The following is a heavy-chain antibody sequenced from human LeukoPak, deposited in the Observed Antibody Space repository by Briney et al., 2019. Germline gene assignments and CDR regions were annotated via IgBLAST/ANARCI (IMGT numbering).Heavy chain of an antibody. CDR3: ARDLIYDSSGFYYYYYMDV. CDR2: IYSGGST. Sequence: PAGSLRLSCAASGFTVSSNYMSLVRQAPGKGLEWVSVIYSGGSTYYADSVKGRFTISRDNSKNTLYLQMNSLRAEDTAVYYCARDLIYDSSGFYYYYYMDVWGKGTTVTVSS. J-gene: IGHJ6*03. CDR1: GFTVSSNY. V-gene: IGHV3-53*01. D-gene: IGHD3-22*01.